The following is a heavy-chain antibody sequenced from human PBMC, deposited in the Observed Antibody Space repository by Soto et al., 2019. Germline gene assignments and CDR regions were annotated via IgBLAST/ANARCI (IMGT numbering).Heavy chain of an antibody. Sequence: PGGSLRLSCAASGFTFTACGMHWVRQAPGKGLEWVSAMSGSGGSTYYADSVKGRFTISRDNSKNTLYLQMNSLRAEDTAVYYCAKPKSMVRGVIKSGGMDVWGQGTTVTVSS. V-gene: IGHV3-23*01. D-gene: IGHD3-10*01. J-gene: IGHJ6*02. CDR1: GFTFTACG. CDR3: AKPKSMVRGVIKSGGMDV. CDR2: MSGSGGST.